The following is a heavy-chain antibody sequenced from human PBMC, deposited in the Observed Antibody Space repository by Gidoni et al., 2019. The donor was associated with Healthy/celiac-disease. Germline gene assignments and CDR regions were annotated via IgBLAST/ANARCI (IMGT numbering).Heavy chain of an antibody. CDR2: IYYSGST. CDR1: GGSISSSSYY. V-gene: IGHV4-39*01. J-gene: IGHJ4*02. CDR3: ASEKQTDFDS. Sequence: QLQLQESGPGLVKPSETLSLTCTVSGGSISSSSYYGGWSRQPPGKGLDWIGSIYYSGSTYYTPSLTCRVTISVDTSKNQFSLKRSSVTAADTAVYYCASEKQTDFDSWGQGTLVTVSS.